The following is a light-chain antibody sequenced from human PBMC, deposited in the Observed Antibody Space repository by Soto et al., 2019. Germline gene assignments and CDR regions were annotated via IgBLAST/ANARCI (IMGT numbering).Light chain of an antibody. V-gene: IGKV3-20*01. CDR3: QSEHT. CDR2: GAS. Sequence: EIVLTQSPGTLSLSPGERATLSCRASQSVSSSYLAWYQQKPGQAPRLLIYGASSRATGILDRFSGSGSGTDFTLTISRLEPEDFAVYYCQSEHTFGGGTKV. J-gene: IGKJ4*01. CDR1: QSVSSSY.